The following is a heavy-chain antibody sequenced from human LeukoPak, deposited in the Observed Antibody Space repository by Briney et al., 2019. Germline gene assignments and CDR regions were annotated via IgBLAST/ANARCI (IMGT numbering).Heavy chain of an antibody. J-gene: IGHJ3*01. CDR2: VFYDGHTK. CDR3: ARGERGFGDAFDL. D-gene: IGHD3-10*01. Sequence: GGSLRLSCAASGFTFSNHGMHWVRQAPGKGPEWVAIVFYDGHTKYYVDSVKGRFLISRDNSLDTVYLQMNNLRPDDTADYYCARGERGFGDAFDLWGPGTAVTVSP. V-gene: IGHV3-30*03. CDR1: GFTFSNHG.